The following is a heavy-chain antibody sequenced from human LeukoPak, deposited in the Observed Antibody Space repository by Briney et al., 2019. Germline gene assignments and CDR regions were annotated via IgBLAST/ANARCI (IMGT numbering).Heavy chain of an antibody. CDR2: IYYSGST. CDR3: ARARITMVRGVGV. J-gene: IGHJ6*02. CDR1: GGSISSYY. Sequence: PSETLSLTCTVSGGSISSYYWSWIRQPPGKGLEWIGYIYYSGSTNYNPSLKSRVSISVDTSKNQFSLKLSSVTAADTAVYYCARARITMVRGVGVWGQGTTVTVSS. D-gene: IGHD3-10*01. V-gene: IGHV4-59*08.